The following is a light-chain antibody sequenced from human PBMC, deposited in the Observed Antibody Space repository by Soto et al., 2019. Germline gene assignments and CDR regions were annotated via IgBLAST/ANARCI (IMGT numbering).Light chain of an antibody. V-gene: IGKV1-39*01. CDR3: QQSYRTLWT. J-gene: IGKJ1*01. CDR1: QSISSY. CDR2: AAS. Sequence: DIQMTQSPSSLSASVGDRVTITCRASQSISSYLNWYQQKPGKAPNLLIYAASSFHSGVPSRFSGSGSGTDFTLTISGLHPEDFATYYCQQSYRTLWTFGQGTKVEIK.